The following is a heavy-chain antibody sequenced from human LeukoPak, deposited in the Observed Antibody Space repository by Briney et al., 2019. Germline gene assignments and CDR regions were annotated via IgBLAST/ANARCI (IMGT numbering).Heavy chain of an antibody. CDR2: IWYDGSNK. CDR3: ARDPMGGYYFDY. CDR1: GFTFSSYG. V-gene: IGHV3-33*01. J-gene: IGHJ4*02. Sequence: GGSLRLSCAASGFTFSSYGMHWVRQAPGKGLEWVAVIWYDGSNKYYADSVKGRFTISRDNSKNTLYLQMSSLRAEDTAVYYCARDPMGGYYFDYWGQGTLVTVSS. D-gene: IGHD1-26*01.